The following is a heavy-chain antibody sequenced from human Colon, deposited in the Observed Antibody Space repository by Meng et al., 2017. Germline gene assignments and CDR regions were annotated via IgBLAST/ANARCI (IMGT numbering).Heavy chain of an antibody. CDR2: IHYSEST. V-gene: IGHV4-31*03. Sequence: QVQLQESGPGLVKPSQTLSLTCNVSGGSISSGGYYWSWIRQHPGKGLEWIGYIHYSESTYYNPSLKSRVTISVDTSKNQFSLKLSSVTAADTAVYYCARASYGSGSPLGESWFDPWGQGTLVTVSS. D-gene: IGHD3-10*01. CDR1: GGSISSGGYY. CDR3: ARASYGSGSPLGESWFDP. J-gene: IGHJ5*02.